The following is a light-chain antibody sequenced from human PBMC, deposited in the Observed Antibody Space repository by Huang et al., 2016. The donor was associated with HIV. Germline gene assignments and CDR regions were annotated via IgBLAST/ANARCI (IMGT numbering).Light chain of an antibody. CDR3: QQYGSFSWT. CDR1: QSVSDND. V-gene: IGKV3-20*01. Sequence: EIVLTQSPGTLSLSPGERAALSCRASQSVSDNDVAWYQQKTGQAPRLLIYGASRRAAGIPDMCSGGGSGTDFTLTISRLEPEDFAVYYCQQYGSFSWTFGQGTKVDIK. CDR2: GAS. J-gene: IGKJ1*01.